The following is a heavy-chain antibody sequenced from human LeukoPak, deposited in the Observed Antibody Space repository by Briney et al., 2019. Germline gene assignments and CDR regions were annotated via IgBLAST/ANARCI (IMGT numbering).Heavy chain of an antibody. J-gene: IGHJ4*02. CDR2: INEDGSSI. Sequence: GGSLRLSCAASGFIFSSFAMSWVRQAPGKGPVSVSRINEDGSSISYADSVKGRFTFSRDDAKNTVYLQMDSLRAEDTALYYCLRGGASTWAWGQGTLVTVSS. V-gene: IGHV3-74*01. CDR1: GFIFSSFA. CDR3: LRGGASTWA. D-gene: IGHD1-26*01.